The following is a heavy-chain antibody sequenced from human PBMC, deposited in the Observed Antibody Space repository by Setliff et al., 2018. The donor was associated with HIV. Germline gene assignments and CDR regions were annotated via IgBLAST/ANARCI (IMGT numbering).Heavy chain of an antibody. D-gene: IGHD3-10*01. V-gene: IGHV4-39*07. CDR2: FYYSGST. J-gene: IGHJ6*03. CDR3: ARGRAYMDV. Sequence: SETLSLTCSVSGVSITNSSYYWGWIRQPPGKGLEWLANFYYSGSTHYNPSLRSRVTISLDTSKSALDTSKSLFSLKLSSVTAADTAVYYCARGRAYMDVWGKGTTVTVSS. CDR1: GVSITNSSYY.